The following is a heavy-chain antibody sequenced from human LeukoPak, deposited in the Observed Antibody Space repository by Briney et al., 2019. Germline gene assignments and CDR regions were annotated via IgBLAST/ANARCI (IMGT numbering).Heavy chain of an antibody. V-gene: IGHV3-11*01. Sequence: GGSLRLSCAASGFTFSDYYMSWIRQAPGKGLEWVSYISSSGSTIYYADSVKGRFTISRDNAKNSLYLQMNSLRAEDTAVYYCARPQSQYGDYDAADAFDIWGQGTMVTVSS. CDR1: GFTFSDYY. CDR2: ISSSGSTI. J-gene: IGHJ3*02. CDR3: ARPQSQYGDYDAADAFDI. D-gene: IGHD4-17*01.